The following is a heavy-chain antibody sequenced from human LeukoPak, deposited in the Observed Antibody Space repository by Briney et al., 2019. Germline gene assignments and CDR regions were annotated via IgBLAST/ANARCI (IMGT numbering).Heavy chain of an antibody. CDR2: ISWNSGSI. Sequence: PGGSLRLSCAASGFTFDDYAMHWVRQAPGKGLGWVSGISWNSGSIGYADSVKGRFTISRDNAKNSLYLQMNSLGAEDTALYYCAKGSYYDILTGYYEFDYWGQGTLLTVSS. CDR1: GFTFDDYA. V-gene: IGHV3-9*01. CDR3: AKGSYYDILTGYYEFDY. D-gene: IGHD3-9*01. J-gene: IGHJ4*02.